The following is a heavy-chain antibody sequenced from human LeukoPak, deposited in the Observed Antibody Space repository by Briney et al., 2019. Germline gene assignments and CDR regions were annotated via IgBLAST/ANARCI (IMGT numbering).Heavy chain of an antibody. V-gene: IGHV3-9*01. D-gene: IGHD3-3*01. CDR2: ISWNSGSI. Sequence: GGSLRLSCAASGFTFDDYAMHWVRQAPGKGLEWVSGISWNSGSIGYADSVKGRFTISRDDAKNSLYLQMNSLRAEDTALYYCARTYDFWSGRYFDYWGQGTLVTVSS. CDR1: GFTFDDYA. CDR3: ARTYDFWSGRYFDY. J-gene: IGHJ4*02.